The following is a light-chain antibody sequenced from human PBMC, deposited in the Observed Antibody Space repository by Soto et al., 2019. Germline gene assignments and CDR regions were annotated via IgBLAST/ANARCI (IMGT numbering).Light chain of an antibody. J-gene: IGKJ2*01. Sequence: EIVMTQSPATLSVSPGERATLSCRASQSVSSNLAWYQQKPGQAPRLLIFGASTRATDIPARFSGSGSGTKFTLTISSLQSEDFAVYYCQQYNNRVYTFGQGTKLEIK. CDR2: GAS. CDR3: QQYNNRVYT. CDR1: QSVSSN. V-gene: IGKV3-15*01.